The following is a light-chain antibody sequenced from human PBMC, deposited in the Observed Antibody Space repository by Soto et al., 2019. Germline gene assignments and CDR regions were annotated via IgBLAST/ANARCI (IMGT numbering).Light chain of an antibody. CDR1: QSISRS. J-gene: IGKJ3*01. CDR2: DAS. V-gene: IGKV1-5*01. CDR3: RQYSDFVLS. Sequence: DIQMTQSPSTLSASVGDRVTITCRASQSISRSVAWYQQKPGKAPSLLIYDASSLVGGVPSRFSGSGFGTEFTLTINNLQPAAFATYYCRQYSDFVLSFGPGTTVDF.